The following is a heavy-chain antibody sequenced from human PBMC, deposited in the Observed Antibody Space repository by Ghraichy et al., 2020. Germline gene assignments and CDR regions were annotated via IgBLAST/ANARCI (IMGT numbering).Heavy chain of an antibody. CDR2: INHSGST. CDR1: GGSFSGYY. Sequence: SETLSLTCAVYGGSFSGYYWSWIRQPPGKGLEWIGEINHSGSTNYNPSLKSRVTISVDTSKNQFSLKLSSVTAADTAVYYCARVRGIAARPGWFDPWGQGTLVTVSS. V-gene: IGHV4-34*01. D-gene: IGHD6-6*01. CDR3: ARVRGIAARPGWFDP. J-gene: IGHJ5*02.